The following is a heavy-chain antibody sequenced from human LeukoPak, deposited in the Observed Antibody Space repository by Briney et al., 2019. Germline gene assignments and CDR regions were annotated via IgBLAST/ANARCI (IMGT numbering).Heavy chain of an antibody. CDR2: IYYSGST. D-gene: IGHD6-13*01. CDR1: GGSISSYY. CDR3: ARQRNTKSIAAAGTRGWFDP. J-gene: IGHJ5*02. V-gene: IGHV4-59*01. Sequence: SSETLSLTCTVSGGSISSYYWSWIRQPPGKGLEWIGYIYYSGSTNYNPSLKSRVTISVDTSKNQFSLKLSSVTAADTAVYYCARQRNTKSIAAAGTRGWFDPWGQGTLVTVSS.